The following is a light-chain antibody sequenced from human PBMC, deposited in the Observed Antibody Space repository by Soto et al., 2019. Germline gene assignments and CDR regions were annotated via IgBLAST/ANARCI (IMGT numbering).Light chain of an antibody. J-gene: IGKJ1*01. CDR2: AAS. Sequence: DIQMTQSPSSLSASVGDRVTITCRESQSISSYLNWYQQKPGKAPKLLIYAASSLQSGVPSRFSGSGSGTDFTLTISSLQPEDVATYYCQQSYSTLWTFGQGTKVEIK. CDR3: QQSYSTLWT. V-gene: IGKV1-39*01. CDR1: QSISSY.